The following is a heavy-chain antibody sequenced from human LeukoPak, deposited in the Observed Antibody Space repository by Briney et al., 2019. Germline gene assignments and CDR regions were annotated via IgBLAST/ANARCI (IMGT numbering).Heavy chain of an antibody. D-gene: IGHD3-9*01. CDR2: MNPNSGNT. V-gene: IGHV1-8*01. CDR1: GYTFTSYD. CDR3: AAYYDILTTLDY. Sequence: ASVKVSCKASGYTFTSYDINWVRQATGQGLEWMGWMNPNSGNTGYAQKFQGRVTMTEDTSTDTAYMELSSLRSEDTAVYYCAAYYDILTTLDYWGQGTLVTVSS. J-gene: IGHJ4*02.